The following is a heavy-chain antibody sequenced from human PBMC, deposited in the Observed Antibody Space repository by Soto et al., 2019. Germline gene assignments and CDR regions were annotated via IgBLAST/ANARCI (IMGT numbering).Heavy chain of an antibody. J-gene: IGHJ4*02. V-gene: IGHV3-21*01. CDR1: GFTLGRVS. CDR2: ISSASSET. CDR3: ARVAY. Sequence: PGGSLRLSREASGFTLGRVSMNWVRQVPGKGLEGVASISSASSETWYADSVKGRFIISRDNAQNSLFLQMNTLRPEDSAIYYCARVAYWGPGTQVTVSS.